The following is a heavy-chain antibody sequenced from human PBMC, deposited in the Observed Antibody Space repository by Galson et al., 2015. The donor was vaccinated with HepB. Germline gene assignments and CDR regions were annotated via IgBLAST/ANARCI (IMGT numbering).Heavy chain of an antibody. CDR1: GFTLSTYG. J-gene: IGHJ4*02. D-gene: IGHD3-3*01. CDR3: SRDRGLGVFSPYLDH. Sequence: SLRLSCAASGFTLSTYGMHWVRQAPGKGLEWVSIISKDGSVKYYGDSVRGRFTVSRDITKNTLFLQMNTLRPVDTAVSYCSRDRGLGVFSPYLDHWGQGALVTVSS. CDR2: ISKDGSVK. V-gene: IGHV3-30*03.